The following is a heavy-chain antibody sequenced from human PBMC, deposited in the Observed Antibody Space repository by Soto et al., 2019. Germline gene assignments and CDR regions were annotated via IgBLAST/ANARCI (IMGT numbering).Heavy chain of an antibody. D-gene: IGHD3-3*01. CDR2: ISSSGSTI. J-gene: IGHJ6*02. V-gene: IGHV3-48*03. CDR1: GFTFSSYE. Sequence: GGSLRLSCAASGFTFSSYEMNWVRQAPGKGLEWVSYISSSGSTIYYADSVKGRFTISRDNAKNSLYLQMNSLRAEDTAVYYCARTPSLRFYHVYYYYYGMDVSGQGTTVTVSS. CDR3: ARTPSLRFYHVYYYYYGMDV.